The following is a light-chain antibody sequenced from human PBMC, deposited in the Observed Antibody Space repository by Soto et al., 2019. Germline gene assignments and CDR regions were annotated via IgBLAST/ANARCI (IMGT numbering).Light chain of an antibody. CDR1: QSVSSY. Sequence: EIVLTQSPATLSLSPGERATLSCRASQSVSSYLAWYQQKPGQAPRLLIYASVNRATGIPDRFSGSASGTDFTLTINRLEHEDFAVYYCQLYGNSPPFGQGTRLEIK. CDR3: QLYGNSPP. J-gene: IGKJ5*01. V-gene: IGKV3-11*01. CDR2: ASV.